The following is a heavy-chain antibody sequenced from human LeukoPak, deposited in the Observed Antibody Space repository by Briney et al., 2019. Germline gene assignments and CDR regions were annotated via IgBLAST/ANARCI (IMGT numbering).Heavy chain of an antibody. J-gene: IGHJ3*02. V-gene: IGHV4-4*07. CDR3: ARAPGGYSSSWWDAFDI. D-gene: IGHD6-13*01. CDR2: IYTSGST. Sequence: SETLSLTCTVSGGSISSYYWSWIRQPAGKGLEWIGRIYTSGSTNYNPSLKSRVTMSVDTSKNQFSLKLSSVTAADTAVYYCARAPGGYSSSWWDAFDIWGQGTMVTVSS. CDR1: GGSISSYY.